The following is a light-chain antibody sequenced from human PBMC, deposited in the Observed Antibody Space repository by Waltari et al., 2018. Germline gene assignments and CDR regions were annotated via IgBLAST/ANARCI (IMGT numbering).Light chain of an antibody. J-gene: IGLJ2*01. Sequence: QSALTQPASVSGSPGQSITISCTGTSSDVGNYNLFSWYQQHPGKAPKLMISEVSKRPSGVSNRFSGSKSGNTASLTISGLQAEDEADYYCSSYADSNTYVIFGGGTKLTVL. CDR2: EVS. CDR3: SSYADSNTYVI. CDR1: SSDVGNYNL. V-gene: IGLV2-23*02.